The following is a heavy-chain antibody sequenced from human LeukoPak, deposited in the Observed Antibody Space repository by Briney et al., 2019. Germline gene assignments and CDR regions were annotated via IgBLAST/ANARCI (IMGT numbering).Heavy chain of an antibody. Sequence: SETLSLTCTVSGGSISSGSYYWTWIRQPPGKGLECIGYIYGSGSTNYNPSLKSRVTISVDTSKNQFSLKLTSVTAADTAVYYCARADYGYMDVWGKGTTATVSS. CDR2: IYGSGST. J-gene: IGHJ6*03. CDR3: ARADYGYMDV. V-gene: IGHV4-61*01. D-gene: IGHD4/OR15-4a*01. CDR1: GGSISSGSYY.